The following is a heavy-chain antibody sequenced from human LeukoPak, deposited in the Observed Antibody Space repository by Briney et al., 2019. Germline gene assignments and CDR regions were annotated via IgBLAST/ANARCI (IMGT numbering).Heavy chain of an antibody. Sequence: SQTLSLTCTVSGGSISSGGYYWSWIRQHPGKGLEWIGYIYYSGSTYYNPSLKSRVTISVDTSKNQFSLKLSSVTAADTAVYYCARAEDIVVVPAAAFDYWGQGTLVTVSS. CDR1: GGSISSGGYY. CDR2: IYYSGST. J-gene: IGHJ4*02. CDR3: ARAEDIVVVPAAAFDY. V-gene: IGHV4-31*03. D-gene: IGHD2-2*01.